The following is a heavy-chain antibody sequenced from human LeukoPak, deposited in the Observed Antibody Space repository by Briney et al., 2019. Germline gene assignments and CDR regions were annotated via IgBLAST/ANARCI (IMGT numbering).Heavy chain of an antibody. CDR3: ARDSGTAAAGGNYYMDV. J-gene: IGHJ6*03. D-gene: IGHD6-13*01. CDR1: GFTVSTNS. Sequence: GGSLRLSCTVSGFTVSTNSMSWVRQAPGKGLEWVSFIYSDNTHYSDSVKGRFTISRDNSKDTLYLQVNSLRAEDTAVYYCARDSGTAAAGGNYYMDVWGKGTTVTISS. CDR2: IYSDNT. V-gene: IGHV3-53*01.